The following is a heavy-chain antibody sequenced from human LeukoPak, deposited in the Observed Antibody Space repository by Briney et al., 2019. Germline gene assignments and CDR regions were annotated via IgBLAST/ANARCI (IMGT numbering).Heavy chain of an antibody. Sequence: ASVKVSCKASGYTFTSYYMHWVRQAPGQGLEWMGIINPSGGSTSYAQKFQGRVTMTRDTSTSTVYMELGSLRSEDTAGYYCGGGPPPRYSSGWYGWYFDLWGRGTLVTVSS. CDR2: INPSGGST. V-gene: IGHV1-46*01. J-gene: IGHJ2*01. D-gene: IGHD6-19*01. CDR3: GGGPPPRYSSGWYGWYFDL. CDR1: GYTFTSYY.